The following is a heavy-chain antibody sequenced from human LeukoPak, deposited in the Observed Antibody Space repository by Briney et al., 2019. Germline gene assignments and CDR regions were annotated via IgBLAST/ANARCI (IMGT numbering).Heavy chain of an antibody. CDR3: ARISFQTRGYSGYDTYYFDY. J-gene: IGHJ4*02. CDR2: IDYSGST. D-gene: IGHD5-12*01. Sequence: SETLSLTCTVSGGSISSYYWSWIRQPPGKGLEWIGHIDYSGSTNYNPSLKSRVTISVDTSKNQFSLKLSSVTAADTALYYCARISFQTRGYSGYDTYYFDYWGQGTQVAVSS. CDR1: GGSISSYY. V-gene: IGHV4-59*01.